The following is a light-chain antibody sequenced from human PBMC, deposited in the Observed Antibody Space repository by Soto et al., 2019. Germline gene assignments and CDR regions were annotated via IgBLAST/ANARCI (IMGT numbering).Light chain of an antibody. CDR3: QQLNSYPLT. CDR2: AAS. J-gene: IGKJ4*01. Sequence: DIQMTQSPSSLSAAVGYRVTITCRASQSIRSYLNWYQQKPGTAPKLLIHAASSLQSGVPSRFSGSGSGTDFTLTISSLQPEDFATYYCQQLNSYPLTFGGGTKVDIK. V-gene: IGKV1-39*01. CDR1: QSIRSY.